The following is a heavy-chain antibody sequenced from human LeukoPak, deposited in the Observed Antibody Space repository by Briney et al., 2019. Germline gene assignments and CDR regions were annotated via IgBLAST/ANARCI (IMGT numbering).Heavy chain of an antibody. CDR2: INSNGDDT. CDR1: GFTFSHYS. J-gene: IGHJ6*02. D-gene: IGHD6-13*01. CDR3: AKDRTGYSSSWYYYYYYGMDV. Sequence: PGGSLRLSCAASGFTFSHYSMHWVRQAPGKGLEYVSAINSNGDDTYYADSVKGRFTISRDNSKNTLYLQMNSLRAEDTAVYYCAKDRTGYSSSWYYYYYYGMDVWGQGTTVTVSS. V-gene: IGHV3-64*02.